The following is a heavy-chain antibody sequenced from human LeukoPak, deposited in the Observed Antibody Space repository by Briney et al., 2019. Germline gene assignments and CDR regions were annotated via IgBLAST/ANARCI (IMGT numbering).Heavy chain of an antibody. CDR3: AKDRSSSSLVAFDI. CDR1: GFTFSSYG. Sequence: GGALRLSCAAAGFTFSSYGMHLGRQAPGQGLGGGAFIRYDGSNKYYADSVKGRFTISRDNSKNTLYLQMNSLRAEDTAVYYCAKDRSSSSLVAFDIWGQGTMVTVSS. J-gene: IGHJ3*02. D-gene: IGHD6-6*01. CDR2: IRYDGSNK. V-gene: IGHV3-30*02.